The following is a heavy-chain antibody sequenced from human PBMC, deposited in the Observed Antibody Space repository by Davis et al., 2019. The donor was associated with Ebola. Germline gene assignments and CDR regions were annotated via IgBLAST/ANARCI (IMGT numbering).Heavy chain of an antibody. CDR3: ARGGGSSTTFHNWYAP. V-gene: IGHV1-69*13. J-gene: IGHJ5*02. D-gene: IGHD2-2*01. Sequence: SVKVSCKASGGTFSNYAISWVRQAPGQGLEWMGGIIPIYGTANFAQRFQGRVSITADESTSTAYMELSSLRSEDTAVYYCARGGGSSTTFHNWYAPWGQGTLVTVSS. CDR1: GGTFSNYA. CDR2: IIPIYGTA.